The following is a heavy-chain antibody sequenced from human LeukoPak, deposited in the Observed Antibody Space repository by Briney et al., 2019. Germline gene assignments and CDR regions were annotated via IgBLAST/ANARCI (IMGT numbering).Heavy chain of an antibody. CDR1: GGSTSGSNYY. CDR3: ARGSYIAAANY. J-gene: IGHJ4*02. V-gene: IGHV4-61*05. D-gene: IGHD6-13*01. CDR2: IYYSGST. Sequence: SETLSLTCSVSGGSTSGSNYYWAWIRQPPGKGLEWIGYIYYSGSTNYNPSLKSRVTISVDTSKNQFSLKLSSVTAADTAVYYCARGSYIAAANYWGQGTLVTVSS.